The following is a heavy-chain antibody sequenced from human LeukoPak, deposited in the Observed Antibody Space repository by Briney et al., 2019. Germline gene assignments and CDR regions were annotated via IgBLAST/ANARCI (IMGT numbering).Heavy chain of an antibody. V-gene: IGHV3-9*01. J-gene: IGHJ4*02. CDR1: GFTFDDYA. D-gene: IGHD1-1*01. CDR3: AKDIGGTTPN. Sequence: GGSLRLSCAASGFTFDDYAMHWVRQAPGKGLEWVSGINWNSENVGYADSVKGRFTISRDNAKNSLYLQMNSLRAEDTAFYYCAKDIGGTTPNWGQGTLVTVSS. CDR2: INWNSENV.